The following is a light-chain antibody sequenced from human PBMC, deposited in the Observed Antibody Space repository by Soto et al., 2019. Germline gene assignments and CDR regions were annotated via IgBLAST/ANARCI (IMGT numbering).Light chain of an antibody. J-gene: IGLJ1*01. Sequence: QSVLTQPPSASGTPGQRVTISCSGSSSNIGSNTVNWYQQLPGTAPKLLIYSNNQRPSGVPDRFSGSKSGTSASLAISGRQSEDEADYYCAAGDDSLNGYVFGTGTKLTVL. CDR3: AAGDDSLNGYV. V-gene: IGLV1-44*01. CDR2: SNN. CDR1: SSNIGSNT.